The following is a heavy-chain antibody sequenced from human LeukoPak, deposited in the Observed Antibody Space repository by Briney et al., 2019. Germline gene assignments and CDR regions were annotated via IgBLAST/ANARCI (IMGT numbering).Heavy chain of an antibody. CDR2: INHSGSA. CDR3: ARGQPPYSDGSTYYAGGFYYYDN. CDR1: GGSFSGYY. J-gene: IGHJ4*02. D-gene: IGHD2-15*01. Sequence: SETLSLTCAVYGGSFSGYYWSWIRQTPGKGLEWIGEINHSGSAKYNPSLKSRVTISVTLSKDQFSLDLSSVTAADTGVYYCARGQPPYSDGSTYYAGGFYYYDNWGQGILVTVSS. V-gene: IGHV4-34*01.